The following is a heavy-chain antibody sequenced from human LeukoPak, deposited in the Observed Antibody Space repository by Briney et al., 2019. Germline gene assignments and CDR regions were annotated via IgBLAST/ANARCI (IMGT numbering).Heavy chain of an antibody. J-gene: IGHJ6*03. CDR3: CTLDPGYSYGQREYYYYYYMDV. D-gene: IGHD5-18*01. CDR2: IIPIFGTA. V-gene: IGHV1-69*05. Sequence: VASVKVSCKASGGTFSSYAISWVRQAPGQGLEWMGGIIPIFGTANYAQKFQGRVTITTDESTSTAYMELSSLRSEDTAVYYCCTLDPGYSYGQREYYYYYYMDVWGKGTTVTVSS. CDR1: GGTFSSYA.